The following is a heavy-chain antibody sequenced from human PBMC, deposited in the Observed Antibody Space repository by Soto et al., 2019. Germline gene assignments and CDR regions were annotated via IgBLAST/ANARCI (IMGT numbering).Heavy chain of an antibody. J-gene: IGHJ5*02. CDR2: IYYSGST. V-gene: IGHV4-30-4*01. CDR3: ARHSYYSNPLRFDP. CDR1: GGSISSGDYY. D-gene: IGHD4-4*01. Sequence: PSETLSLTCSVSGGSISSGDYYWNWIRQPPGKGLEWIGHIYYSGSTYYNSSLKSRVTISLDTSKNQFSLKLSSVTAADTAVYYCARHSYYSNPLRFDPWGQGTLVTVSS.